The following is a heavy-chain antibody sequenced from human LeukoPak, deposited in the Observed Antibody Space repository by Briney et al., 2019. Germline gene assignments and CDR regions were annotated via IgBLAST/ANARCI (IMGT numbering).Heavy chain of an antibody. D-gene: IGHD3-16*02. Sequence: GGSLRLSCAASGFTFSSYGMHWVRQAPGKGLEWVAFIRYDGSNKYYADSVKGRFTISRDNSKNTLYLQMNSLRAEDTAVYYCAGRPYDYVWGSYRSFFDYWGQGTLVTVSS. J-gene: IGHJ4*02. V-gene: IGHV3-30*02. CDR1: GFTFSSYG. CDR2: IRYDGSNK. CDR3: AGRPYDYVWGSYRSFFDY.